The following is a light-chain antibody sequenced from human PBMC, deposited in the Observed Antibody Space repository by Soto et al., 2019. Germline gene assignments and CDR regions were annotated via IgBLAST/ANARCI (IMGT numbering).Light chain of an antibody. CDR1: SSNIGNNY. CDR3: GAWDSSLSAGV. J-gene: IGLJ7*01. CDR2: DNN. V-gene: IGLV1-51*01. Sequence: QSVLTQPPSVSAAPGQTVTISCSGSSSNIGNNYVSWYQQLPGTAPKLLIYDNNKLPSGIPDRFSGSRSGTSATLGITGLQTGDEADYYCGAWDSSLSAGVFGGGTQLTVL.